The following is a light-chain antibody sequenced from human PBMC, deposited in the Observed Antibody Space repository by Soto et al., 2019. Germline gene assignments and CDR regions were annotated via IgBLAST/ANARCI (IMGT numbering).Light chain of an antibody. CDR1: QSVASSY. V-gene: IGKV3-20*01. CDR2: GAS. J-gene: IGKJ2*01. Sequence: EVVLTQSPGTLSLSPGERVTLSCRASQSVASSYLAWYQQKPGQAPRLLIYGASSRVTGIPDRFSGSGSGTDFTLTISRLEPEDFAVYYCQQYGSSPPVYTFGQGTKLEIK. CDR3: QQYGSSPPVYT.